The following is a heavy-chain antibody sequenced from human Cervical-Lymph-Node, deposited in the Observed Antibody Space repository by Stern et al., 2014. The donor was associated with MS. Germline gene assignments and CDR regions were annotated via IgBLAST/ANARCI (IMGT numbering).Heavy chain of an antibody. V-gene: IGHV3-30*04. J-gene: IGHJ6*02. CDR3: ARGRGRDYYGMDV. CDR1: GFTLSSNA. CDR2: ISYDGSNK. Sequence: VQLVESGGGVVQPGRSLRLSCAASGFTLSSNAMHWVRQAPGKGLEWVAVISYDGSNKYYADPVKGRFTISRDNSKNTLSLQMNSLRVEDTAVYYCARGRGRDYYGMDVWGQGTTVTVSS. D-gene: IGHD1-26*01.